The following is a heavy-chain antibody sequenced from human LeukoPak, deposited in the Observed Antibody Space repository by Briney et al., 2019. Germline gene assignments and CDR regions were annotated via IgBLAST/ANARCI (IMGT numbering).Heavy chain of an antibody. CDR1: GFTFSSYA. J-gene: IGHJ6*03. D-gene: IGHD2-2*01. CDR2: ISGSGGST. Sequence: PGGSLRLSCAASGFTFSSYAMSWVRQAPGKGLEWVSAISGSGGSTYYADSVKGRFTISRDNSKNTLYLQMNSLRAEDTAVYYCAKVGVPFYCSSTSCYPETYYYYYMDVWGKGTTVTISS. V-gene: IGHV3-23*01. CDR3: AKVGVPFYCSSTSCYPETYYYYYMDV.